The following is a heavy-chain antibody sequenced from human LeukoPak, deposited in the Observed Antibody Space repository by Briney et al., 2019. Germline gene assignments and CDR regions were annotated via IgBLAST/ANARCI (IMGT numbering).Heavy chain of an antibody. CDR3: ARVNWGSYYYYYYMDV. V-gene: IGHV4-39*07. J-gene: IGHJ6*03. CDR2: VYYSGRT. Sequence: PSETLSLTCTVSGGSITSTTYYWGWIRQPPGKGLEWIGSVYYSGRTYYNPSLKSRVTISVDTSKNQFSLKLSSVTAADTAVYYCARVNWGSYYYYYYMDVWGKGTTVTVSS. D-gene: IGHD7-27*01. CDR1: GGSITSTTYY.